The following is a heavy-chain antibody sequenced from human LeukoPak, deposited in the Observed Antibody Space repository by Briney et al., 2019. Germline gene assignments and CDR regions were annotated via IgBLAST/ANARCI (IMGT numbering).Heavy chain of an antibody. J-gene: IGHJ4*02. V-gene: IGHV3-74*01. D-gene: IGHD3-10*01. Sequence: GGSLRLSCAASGFTFSSYWMHWVRQAPGKGLVWVSRINSDGSSTSYADSVKGRFTISRDNAKNTLYLQMNSLRAEDTAVYYCAKDPYYYGSGSYSGYWGQGTLVTVSS. CDR2: INSDGSST. CDR1: GFTFSSYW. CDR3: AKDPYYYGSGSYSGY.